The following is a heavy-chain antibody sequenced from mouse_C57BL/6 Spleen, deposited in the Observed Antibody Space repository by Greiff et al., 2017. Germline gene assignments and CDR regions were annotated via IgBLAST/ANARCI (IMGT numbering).Heavy chain of an antibody. V-gene: IGHV5-16*01. Sequence: EVKLVESEGGLVQPGSSMKLSCTASGFTFSDYYMAWVRQVPEKGLEWVANINYDGSSTYYLDSLKSRFIISRDNAKNILYLQMSSLKSEDTATYYCARATVVPYWYFGGSGTGTTVTVSS. D-gene: IGHD1-1*01. J-gene: IGHJ1*03. CDR1: GFTFSDYY. CDR2: INYDGSST. CDR3: ARATVVPYWYFGG.